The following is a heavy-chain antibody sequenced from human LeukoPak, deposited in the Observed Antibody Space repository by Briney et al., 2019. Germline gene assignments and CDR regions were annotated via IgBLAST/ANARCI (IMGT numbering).Heavy chain of an antibody. V-gene: IGHV3-30*18. Sequence: GGSLRLSCAASGFTFSSYGIHWVRQAPGKGLEWVAVISYDGSNKYYADSVTSRFTISRDNSKNTLYLQMNSLRAEDTAVYYCAKGERQLADPHFDYWGQGTLVTVSS. CDR3: AKGERQLADPHFDY. D-gene: IGHD6-6*01. CDR1: GFTFSSYG. J-gene: IGHJ4*02. CDR2: ISYDGSNK.